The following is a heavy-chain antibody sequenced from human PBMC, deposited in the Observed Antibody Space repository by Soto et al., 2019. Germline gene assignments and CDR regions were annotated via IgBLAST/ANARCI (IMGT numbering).Heavy chain of an antibody. CDR1: GGSMTNYF. Sequence: SETLSLTCSVSGGSMTNYFWNWIRQAPGKGLEWIGQISHSGSTNYNPSLQSRVAISVDTSKIQFSLTLSSVTAADTAVYYCATSVVTPDSHFDYWGQGTLVTVSS. V-gene: IGHV4-59*01. CDR3: ATSVVTPDSHFDY. J-gene: IGHJ4*02. CDR2: ISHSGST. D-gene: IGHD2-21*02.